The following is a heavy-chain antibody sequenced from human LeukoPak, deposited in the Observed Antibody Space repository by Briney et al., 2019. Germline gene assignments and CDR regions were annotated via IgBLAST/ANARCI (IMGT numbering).Heavy chain of an antibody. CDR3: AHRRDYFDY. CDR2: MYWDDDK. V-gene: IGHV2-5*02. CDR1: GFSLSTSGVG. Sequence: SGPTLVKPTQTLTLTCTFSGFSLSTSGVGVGWIRQPPGKALEWLAPMYWDDDKRYSPSLKSRLTITKETSKNQVVLTMTNMDPVDTATYYCAHRRDYFDYWGQGTLVTVSS. J-gene: IGHJ4*02.